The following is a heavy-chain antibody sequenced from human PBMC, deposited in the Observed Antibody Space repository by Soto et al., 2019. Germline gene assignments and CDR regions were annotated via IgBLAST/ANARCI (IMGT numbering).Heavy chain of an antibody. Sequence: ASVKVSCKASGYTFTSYCISWVLQAPGQGLEWMGWISAYNGNTNYAQKLQGRVTMTTDTSTSTAYMELRSLRSDDTAVYYCARETFGGVTPDVFDIWGQGTMVNVS. CDR2: ISAYNGNT. CDR1: GYTFTSYC. D-gene: IGHD3-16*01. V-gene: IGHV1-18*01. CDR3: ARETFGGVTPDVFDI. J-gene: IGHJ3*02.